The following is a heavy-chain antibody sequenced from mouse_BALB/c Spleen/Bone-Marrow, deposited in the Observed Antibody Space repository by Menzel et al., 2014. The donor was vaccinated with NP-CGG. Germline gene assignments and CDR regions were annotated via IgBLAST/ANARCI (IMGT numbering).Heavy chain of an antibody. D-gene: IGHD2-14*01. CDR2: IDPSDSYT. CDR3: TIYYRSFAY. Sequence: VQGVESGAELVKPGASVKVSCKASGYTFTSYWMHWVKQRPGQGLEWIGVIDPSDSYTSYNQKFKGKATLTVDTSSSTAYMQLSSLTSEDSAVYYCTIYYRSFAYWGQGTLVTVSA. J-gene: IGHJ3*01. CDR1: GYTFTSYW. V-gene: IGHV1S127*01.